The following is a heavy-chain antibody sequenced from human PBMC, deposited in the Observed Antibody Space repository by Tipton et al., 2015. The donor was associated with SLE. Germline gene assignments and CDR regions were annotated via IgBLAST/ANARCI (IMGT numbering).Heavy chain of an antibody. CDR1: GGSFSNHY. J-gene: IGHJ4*02. Sequence: TLSLTCSVYGGSFSNHYWTWIRQPPGKGLEWIGAINHSGSTSYNPSLQSRVTTSIDTSKSQFSLKLTSVTAADTAMYYCARELRGGFDFWGQGALVNVPS. V-gene: IGHV4-34*01. CDR3: ARELRGGFDF. CDR2: INHSGST. D-gene: IGHD3-16*01.